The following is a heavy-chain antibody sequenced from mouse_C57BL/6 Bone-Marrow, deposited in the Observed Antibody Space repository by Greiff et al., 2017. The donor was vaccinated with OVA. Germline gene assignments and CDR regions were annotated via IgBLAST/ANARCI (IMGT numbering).Heavy chain of an antibody. CDR3: ARQDYSNYDYAMDY. D-gene: IGHD2-5*01. CDR1: GFTFSDYY. J-gene: IGHJ4*01. V-gene: IGHV5-12*01. Sequence: EVKVVESGGGLVQPGGSLKLSCAASGFTFSDYYMYWVRQTPEKRLEWVAYISNGGGSTYYPDTVKGRFTISRDNAKNTLYLQMSRLKSEDTAMYYCARQDYSNYDYAMDYWGQGTSVTVSS. CDR2: ISNGGGST.